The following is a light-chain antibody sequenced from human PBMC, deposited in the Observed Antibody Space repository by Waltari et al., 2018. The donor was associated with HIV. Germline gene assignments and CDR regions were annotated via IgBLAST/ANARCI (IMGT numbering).Light chain of an antibody. Sequence: EIVMTQSPATLSVSPGERVSLSRRASQSVSSNLVWYQQKPGQAPRVLIYGASTRAADIPARFSGSGAGTEFTLTISSLQSEDFAVYYCQQFHNWPRTFGQGTKVEIK. V-gene: IGKV3-15*01. CDR2: GAS. CDR3: QQFHNWPRT. J-gene: IGKJ1*01. CDR1: QSVSSN.